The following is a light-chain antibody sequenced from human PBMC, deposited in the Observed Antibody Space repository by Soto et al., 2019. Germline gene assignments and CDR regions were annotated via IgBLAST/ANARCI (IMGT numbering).Light chain of an antibody. V-gene: IGKV3-20*01. CDR2: GAS. CDR1: QSFRGL. CDR3: QQYGSSRWT. J-gene: IGKJ1*01. Sequence: EVVLTQSPVTLSLSPGERATLSCRASQSFRGLLAWYQQKPGQAPRLLIYGASNRATGIPDRFSGSGSGTDFTLTISRLEPEDFAVYYCQQYGSSRWTFGQGTKVDIK.